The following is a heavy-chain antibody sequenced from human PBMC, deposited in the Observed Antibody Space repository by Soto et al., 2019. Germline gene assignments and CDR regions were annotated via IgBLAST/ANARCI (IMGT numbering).Heavy chain of an antibody. CDR2: IYYSGST. D-gene: IGHD3-10*01. V-gene: IGHV4-39*01. Sequence: PSETLSLTCTVSGGSISSSSYYWGWIRQPPGKGLEWIGSIYYSGSTYYNPSLKSRVTISVDTSKNQFSLKLSSVTAADTDVYYFAIDVFYYGSGSYYYYYYMDVWGKGTTVTVSS. CDR3: AIDVFYYGSGSYYYYYYMDV. CDR1: GGSISSSSYY. J-gene: IGHJ6*03.